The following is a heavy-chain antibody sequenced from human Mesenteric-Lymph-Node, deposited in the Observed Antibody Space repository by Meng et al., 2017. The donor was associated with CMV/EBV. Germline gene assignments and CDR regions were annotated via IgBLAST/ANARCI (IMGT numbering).Heavy chain of an antibody. D-gene: IGHD2-2*01. V-gene: IGHV4-59*01. CDR2: IYYSEII. Sequence: GSLRLSCAVYGGSIVSYYWSWIRQPPGKGLEWIGYIYYSEIINYNPSLESRVTLSVDTSKNQFSLKLSSVTAADTAVYYCAREGNQLLGYYYYGMDVWGQGTTVTVSS. J-gene: IGHJ6*02. CDR1: GGSIVSYY. CDR3: AREGNQLLGYYYYGMDV.